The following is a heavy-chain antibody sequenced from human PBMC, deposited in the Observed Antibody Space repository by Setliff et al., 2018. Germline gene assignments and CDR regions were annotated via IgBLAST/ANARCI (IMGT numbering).Heavy chain of an antibody. CDR2: IGGRGIST. D-gene: IGHD1-26*01. CDR3: AKCEAHSGSFYGNYYYMDV. CDR1: GFTFGSYS. V-gene: IGHV3-23*01. Sequence: GGSLRLSCAASGFTFGSYSMTWVRQAPGKGLEWVSGIGGRGISTYYADSLKGRFAILRDNSKNTVYLQMNSLRAGDTAIYYCAKCEAHSGSFYGNYYYMDVWGKGTPVTVSS. J-gene: IGHJ6*03.